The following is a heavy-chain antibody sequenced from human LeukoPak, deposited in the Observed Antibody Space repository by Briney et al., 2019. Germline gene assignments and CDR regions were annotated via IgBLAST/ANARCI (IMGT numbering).Heavy chain of an antibody. CDR2: IRYDGSIK. CDR3: AKSQQFGFDY. Sequence: PGGSLRLSCAASGFTFSSYGMLWVRQAPGKWLEWVTFIRYDGSIKYYADSAKGRFTISRDNSKNTLYLQMNSLRAEDTAVYYCAKSQQFGFDYWGQGTLVTVSS. V-gene: IGHV3-30*02. J-gene: IGHJ4*02. D-gene: IGHD6-6*01. CDR1: GFTFSSYG.